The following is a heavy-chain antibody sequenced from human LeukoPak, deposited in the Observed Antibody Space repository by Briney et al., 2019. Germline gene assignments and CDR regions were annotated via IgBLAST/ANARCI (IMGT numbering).Heavy chain of an antibody. CDR2: INTNTGNP. CDR3: AREDVDTAMVPGFDY. Sequence: ASVKVSCKASGYTFTSYAMNWVRQAPGQGLEWMGWINTNTGNPTYAQGFTGRFVFSLDTSVSTAYLQISSLKAEDTAVYYCAREDVDTAMVPGFDYWGQGTLVTVSS. CDR1: GYTFTSYA. J-gene: IGHJ4*02. D-gene: IGHD5-18*01. V-gene: IGHV7-4-1*02.